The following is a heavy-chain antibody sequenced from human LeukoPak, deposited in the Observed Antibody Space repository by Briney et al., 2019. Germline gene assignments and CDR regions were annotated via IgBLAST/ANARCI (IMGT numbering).Heavy chain of an antibody. CDR3: ARRYCSGGSCYSWYWFDP. V-gene: IGHV5-10-1*01. D-gene: IGHD2-15*01. CDR1: GYSFTSYW. Sequence: GESLKISCKGSGYSFTSYWISWVRQMPGKGLEWMGRIDPSDSYTNYSPSFQGHVTISADKSISTAYLQWSSLKASDTAMYYCARRYCSGGSCYSWYWFDPWGQGTLSPSPQ. CDR2: IDPSDSYT. J-gene: IGHJ5*02.